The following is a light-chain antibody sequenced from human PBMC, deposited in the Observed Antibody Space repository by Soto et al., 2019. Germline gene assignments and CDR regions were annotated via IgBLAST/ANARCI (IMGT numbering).Light chain of an antibody. Sequence: IVMTQSASTLSVSPGERATLSCGASENIYTNLAWYQQKPGQAPRLLLYGASTRATGLPARFSGTGSGTEFTLTINSLQAEDSAVYYCQQYYNWPRTFGQGTRLEIK. CDR3: QQYYNWPRT. CDR2: GAS. CDR1: ENIYTN. V-gene: IGKV3-15*01. J-gene: IGKJ5*01.